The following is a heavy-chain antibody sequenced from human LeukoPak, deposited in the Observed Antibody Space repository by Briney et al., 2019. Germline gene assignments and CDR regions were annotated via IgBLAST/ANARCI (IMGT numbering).Heavy chain of an antibody. CDR1: GFTFSSYW. Sequence: QAGGSLRLPCAASGFTFSSYWMHWVRQAPGKGLEWVANIKQDESEKYYVDSVKGRFTVSRDNAKNLLYLQMNSLRAEDTAVYYCAKEGGYCSSTSCPSEDYWGQGTLVTVSS. J-gene: IGHJ4*02. D-gene: IGHD2-2*01. CDR2: IKQDESEK. CDR3: AKEGGYCSSTSCPSEDY. V-gene: IGHV3-7*03.